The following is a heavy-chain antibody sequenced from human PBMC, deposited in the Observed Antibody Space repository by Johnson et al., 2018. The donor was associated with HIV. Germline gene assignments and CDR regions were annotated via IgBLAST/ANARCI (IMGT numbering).Heavy chain of an antibody. V-gene: IGHV3-30*04. CDR3: AKDYYGSGSKHDAFDI. CDR2: ISYDGSNK. CDR1: GFTFSSYA. D-gene: IGHD3-10*01. Sequence: VQVVESGGGLVQPGRSLRLSCAASGFTFSSYAMHWVRQAPGKGLEWVAVISYDGSNKYYADSVKGRFTISRDNSKNTLYLQMNSLRAEDTAVYYCAKDYYGSGSKHDAFDIWGQGTMVTVSS. J-gene: IGHJ3*02.